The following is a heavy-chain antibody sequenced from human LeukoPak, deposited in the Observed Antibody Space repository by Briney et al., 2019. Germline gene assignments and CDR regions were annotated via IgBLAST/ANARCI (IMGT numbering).Heavy chain of an antibody. CDR3: ARIGHEDYYFDY. J-gene: IGHJ4*02. Sequence: SDTLSLTCTVSGGSISSYYRSWIRQPPGKGLEWIGYIYYSGSTNYNPSLKSRVTISVDTSKNQFSLKLSSVTAADTAVYYCARIGHEDYYFDYWGQGTLVTVSS. CDR2: IYYSGST. CDR1: GGSISSYY. V-gene: IGHV4-59*01.